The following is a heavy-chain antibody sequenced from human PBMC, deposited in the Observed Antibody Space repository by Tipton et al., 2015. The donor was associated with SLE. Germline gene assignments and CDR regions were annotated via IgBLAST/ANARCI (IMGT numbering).Heavy chain of an antibody. CDR3: ARGQHQLGRFDP. CDR2: IDNIGST. Sequence: TLSLTCTVSGGSISSYYWSWIRQPAGKGLGWIGRIDNIGSTNYNPSLKSRVTMSVDTSKNQFSLKLNSVTAADTAVYYCARGQHQLGRFDPWGQGTLVTVSS. J-gene: IGHJ5*02. CDR1: GGSISSYY. D-gene: IGHD1-1*01. V-gene: IGHV4-4*07.